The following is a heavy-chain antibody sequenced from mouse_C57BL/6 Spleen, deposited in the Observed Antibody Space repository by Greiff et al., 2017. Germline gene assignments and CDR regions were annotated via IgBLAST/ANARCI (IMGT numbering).Heavy chain of an antibody. V-gene: IGHV1-53*01. CDR1: GYTFTSYW. Sequence: QVQLQQPGPELVKPGASVKLSCKASGYTFTSYWMHWVKQRPGQGLEWIGNINPSNGGTNYNEKFKSKATLTVDKSSSTAYMQLSSLTSEDSAVYYCARSLITTVVNDYFDYWGQGTTLTVSS. D-gene: IGHD1-1*01. CDR2: INPSNGGT. CDR3: ARSLITTVVNDYFDY. J-gene: IGHJ2*01.